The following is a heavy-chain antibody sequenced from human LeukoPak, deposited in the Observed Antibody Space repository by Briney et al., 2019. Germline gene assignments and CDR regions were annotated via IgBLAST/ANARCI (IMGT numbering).Heavy chain of an antibody. J-gene: IGHJ3*02. D-gene: IGHD6-13*01. CDR2: IRYDGSNK. CDR1: GFTFSSYG. Sequence: PGGSLRLSCAASGFTFSSYGMHWVRQAPGKGLEWVAFIRYDGSNKYYADSVKGRFTISRDNSKNTLYLQMNSLRAEDTAVYYCAREGIAAAGTDEGKDAFDIWGQGTMVTVSS. CDR3: AREGIAAAGTDEGKDAFDI. V-gene: IGHV3-30*02.